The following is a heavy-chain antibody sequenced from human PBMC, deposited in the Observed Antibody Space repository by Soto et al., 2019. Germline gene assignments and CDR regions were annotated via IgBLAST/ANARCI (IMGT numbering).Heavy chain of an antibody. D-gene: IGHD3-22*01. CDR3: TRATQSYYYDSSGYFVPFDY. CDR1: GFTFGDYA. CDR2: IRSKAYGGTT. J-gene: IGHJ4*02. V-gene: IGHV3-49*03. Sequence: PGGSLRLSCTASGFTFGDYAMSWFRQAPGKGLEWVGFIRSKAYGGTTEYAASVEGRFTISRDDSKSIAYLQMNSLKTEDTAVYYCTRATQSYYYDSSGYFVPFDYWGQGTLVTVSS.